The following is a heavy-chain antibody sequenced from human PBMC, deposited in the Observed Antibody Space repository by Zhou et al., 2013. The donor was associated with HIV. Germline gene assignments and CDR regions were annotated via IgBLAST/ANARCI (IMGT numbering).Heavy chain of an antibody. V-gene: IGHV1-2*02. CDR2: INPNSGGT. D-gene: IGHD1-26*01. CDR1: GYTFTGYY. J-gene: IGHJ3*02. Sequence: QVQLVQSGAEVKKPGASVKVSCKASGYTFTGYYMHWVRQAPGQGLEWMGWINPNSGGTNYAQKFQGRVTMTRDTSISTAYMELSRLRSDDTAVYYCATPHSVGAAVGPFDIWGQGTMVTVSS. CDR3: ATPHSVGAAVGPFDI.